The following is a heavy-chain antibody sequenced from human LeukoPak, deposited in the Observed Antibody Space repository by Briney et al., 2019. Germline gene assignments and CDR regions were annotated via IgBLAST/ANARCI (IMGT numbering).Heavy chain of an antibody. CDR1: GFTFSNAW. Sequence: GGSLRLSCAASGFTFSNAWMSWVRQAPGKGLEWVGRIKSKTDGGTTDYATPVEGRFTISRDDSKDTLFLQMNSLKTEDTAVYYCAKDDYDDYVRGGAYDAFDIWGQGTMVTVSS. D-gene: IGHD4-17*01. CDR3: AKDDYDDYVRGGAYDAFDI. CDR2: IKSKTDGGTT. V-gene: IGHV3-15*01. J-gene: IGHJ3*02.